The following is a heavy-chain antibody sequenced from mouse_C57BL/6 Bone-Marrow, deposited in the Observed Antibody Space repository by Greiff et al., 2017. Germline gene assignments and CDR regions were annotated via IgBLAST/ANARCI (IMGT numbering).Heavy chain of an antibody. CDR3: AKLGHAMDY. Sequence: QVQLQQSGAELARPGASVKMSCKASGYTFTSYTMHWVKQRPGQGLEWIGYINPSSGYTKYNQKFKDRATLTADKSYSTAYMPLSSLTSEDSAVYCCAKLGHAMDYWGQGTSVTVSS. CDR2: INPSSGYT. J-gene: IGHJ4*01. CDR1: GYTFTSYT. V-gene: IGHV1-4*01. D-gene: IGHD4-1*01.